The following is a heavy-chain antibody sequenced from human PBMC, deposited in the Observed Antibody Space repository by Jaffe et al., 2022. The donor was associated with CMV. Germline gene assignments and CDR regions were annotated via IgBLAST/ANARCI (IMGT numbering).Heavy chain of an antibody. Sequence: QVQLVQSGAEVKKPGASVKVSCKASGYTFTSYYMHWVRQAPGQGLEWMGIINPSGGSTSYAQKFQGRVTMTRDTSTSTVYMELSSLRSEDTAVYYCARDLVERRNWNYWCPGDLWGQGTLVTVSS. CDR3: ARDLVERRNWNYWCPGDL. D-gene: IGHD1-7*01. CDR1: GYTFTSYY. V-gene: IGHV1-46*01. J-gene: IGHJ5*02. CDR2: INPSGGST.